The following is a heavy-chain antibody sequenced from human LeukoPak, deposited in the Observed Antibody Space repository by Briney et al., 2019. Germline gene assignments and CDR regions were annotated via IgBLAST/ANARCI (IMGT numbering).Heavy chain of an antibody. J-gene: IGHJ4*02. Sequence: GGSLRLSCVVSGFTFSNYWMSWVRQAPGKGLEWVANIKQDGSEKYYVDSVKGRFTISRDNSKNSLYLQMNSLRAEDTALYYCARVGGSGSSPPDYWGQGTLVTVSS. CDR1: GFTFSNYW. CDR2: IKQDGSEK. V-gene: IGHV3-7*03. CDR3: ARVGGSGSSPPDY. D-gene: IGHD3-10*01.